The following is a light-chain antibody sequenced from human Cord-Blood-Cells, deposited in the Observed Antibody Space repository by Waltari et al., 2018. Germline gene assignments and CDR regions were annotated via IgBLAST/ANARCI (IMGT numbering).Light chain of an antibody. CDR1: SSDVGSYNL. Sequence: QSALPQPASVSGAPGQSMTIPCTGTSSDVGSYNLVALYQQPPGKAPNLMIYEVSKRPSGVSNRFSGSKSGNTASLTISGLQAEDEADYYCCSYAGSSTVFGGGTKLTVL. CDR2: EVS. V-gene: IGLV2-23*02. CDR3: CSYAGSSTV. J-gene: IGLJ2*01.